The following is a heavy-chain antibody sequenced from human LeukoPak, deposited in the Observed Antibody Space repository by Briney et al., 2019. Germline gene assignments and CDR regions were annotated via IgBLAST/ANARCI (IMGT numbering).Heavy chain of an antibody. CDR1: GYTFTGYY. CDR2: INPNSGGT. Sequence: ASVKVSCKASGYTFTGYYMHWVRQAPGQGLEWMGRINPNSGGTNYAQKFQSRVTMTRDTSISTAYMELSTLRSDDTAVYYCARDWYYYDSSGYYYVDWFDPWGQGTLVTVSS. V-gene: IGHV1-2*06. J-gene: IGHJ5*02. D-gene: IGHD3-22*01. CDR3: ARDWYYYDSSGYYYVDWFDP.